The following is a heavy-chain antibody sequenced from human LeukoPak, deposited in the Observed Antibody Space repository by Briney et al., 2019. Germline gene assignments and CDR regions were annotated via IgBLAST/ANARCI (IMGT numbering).Heavy chain of an antibody. V-gene: IGHV3-74*01. D-gene: IGHD6-13*01. CDR3: ARGIASSRSVAIDL. Sequence: GRSLTLSYADSEFPFSSDWMYFARQAPGKRLVWVARLSGDGSTTRHADSVKGRFTISRDNAKSTLYLQMDSLRVEDTALYYCARGIASSRSVAIDLWGRGTLVVVSS. J-gene: IGHJ4*02. CDR2: LSGDGSTT. CDR1: EFPFSSDW.